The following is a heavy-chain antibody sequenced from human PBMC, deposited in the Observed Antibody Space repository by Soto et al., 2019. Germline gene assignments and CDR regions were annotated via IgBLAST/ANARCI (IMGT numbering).Heavy chain of an antibody. CDR3: ARGRGRARPYSSSWFDAFDI. CDR1: GGTFSSYA. J-gene: IGHJ3*02. CDR2: IIPIFGTA. Sequence: SVKVSCKASGGTFSSYAISWVRQAPGQGLEWMGGIIPIFGTANYAQKFQGRVTITADESTSTAYMELSSLRSEDTAVYYCARGRGRARPYSSSWFDAFDIWGQGTMVTVSS. D-gene: IGHD6-13*01. V-gene: IGHV1-69*13.